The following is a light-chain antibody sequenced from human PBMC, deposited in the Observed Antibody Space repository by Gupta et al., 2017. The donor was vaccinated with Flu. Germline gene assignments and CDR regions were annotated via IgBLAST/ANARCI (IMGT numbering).Light chain of an antibody. CDR2: EVS. Sequence: PDTLGQPAYSSCRSSQSLVYSDGNNYLYWLQQRPGQSPRRIIYEVSNRDYGVPDRFSGSGSGNDFTLKSSRGEAEDVGVYYGMKGKHPWTFGQGTMLEIK. CDR3: MKGKHPWT. CDR1: QSLVYSDGNNY. J-gene: IGKJ2*02. V-gene: IGKV2-30*01.